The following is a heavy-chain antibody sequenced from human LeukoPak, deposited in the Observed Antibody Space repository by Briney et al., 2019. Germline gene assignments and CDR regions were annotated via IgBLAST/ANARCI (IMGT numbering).Heavy chain of an antibody. J-gene: IGHJ4*02. CDR2: ISTRGSTI. CDR1: GFTFSDYY. D-gene: IGHD5-18*01. CDR3: ARASRWILDSYGIEKGFDY. Sequence: GGSLRLSCEASGFTFSDYYMSWIRQAPGKGLEWLSYISTRGSTIYYADSVKGRFTISRDNAKNSLYLQMNSLRAEDTAVYYCARASRWILDSYGIEKGFDYWGQGTLVTVSS. V-gene: IGHV3-11*04.